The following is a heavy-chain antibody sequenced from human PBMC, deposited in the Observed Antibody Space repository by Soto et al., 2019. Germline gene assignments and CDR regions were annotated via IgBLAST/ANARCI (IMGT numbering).Heavy chain of an antibody. CDR2: TYYRSKWYN. CDR1: GDRVSSNSAA. J-gene: IGHJ4*02. D-gene: IGHD2-21*01. CDR3: ARDQDVDEGEGAFDY. Sequence: KQSQTLSLPCAISGDRVSSNSAAWNWIRQSPSRGLEWLGRTYYRSKWYNDYAVSVKSRITINPDTSKNQFSLQLNSVTPEDTAVYYCARDQDVDEGEGAFDYWGQGTLVTVSS. V-gene: IGHV6-1*01.